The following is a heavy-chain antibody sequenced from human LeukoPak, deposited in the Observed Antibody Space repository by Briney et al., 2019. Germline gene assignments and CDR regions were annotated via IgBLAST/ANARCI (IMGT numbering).Heavy chain of an antibody. CDR1: GGSFSGYY. D-gene: IGHD6-13*01. V-gene: IGHV4-34*01. CDR3: ARGQGRYSSSWYPS. Sequence: SETLSLTCAVYGGSFSGYYWSWIRQPPGKGLEWIGEINHSGSTNYNPSLKSRVTISVDTSKNQFSLKLSSVTAADTAVYYCARGQGRYSSSWYPSWGQGTLVTVSS. J-gene: IGHJ5*02. CDR2: INHSGST.